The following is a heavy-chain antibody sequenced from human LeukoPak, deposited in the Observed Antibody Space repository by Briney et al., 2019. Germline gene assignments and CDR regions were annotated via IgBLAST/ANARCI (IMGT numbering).Heavy chain of an antibody. V-gene: IGHV3-7*01. CDR1: GFAFSSYW. CDR3: ARDRTIAVAGMGYYYYMDV. D-gene: IGHD6-19*01. CDR2: IKQDGSEK. Sequence: GGSLRLSCAASGFAFSSYWMSWVRQAPGKGLEWVANIKQDGSEKYYVDSVEGRLTISRDNAKNSLSLQMNSLRAADTAVYYCARDRTIAVAGMGYYYYMDVWGKGTTVTVSS. J-gene: IGHJ6*03.